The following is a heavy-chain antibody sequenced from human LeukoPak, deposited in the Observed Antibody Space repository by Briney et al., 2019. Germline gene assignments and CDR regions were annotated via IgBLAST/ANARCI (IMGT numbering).Heavy chain of an antibody. CDR2: IYYSGST. J-gene: IGHJ4*02. V-gene: IGHV4-59*01. Sequence: PSETLSLTCTVFGGSISSYYWSWIRQPPGKGLEWIGYIYYSGSTNYNPSLKSRVTISVDTSKNQFSLKLSSVTAADTAVYYCARTSGWFSLDFWGQGTLVTVSS. CDR1: GGSISSYY. D-gene: IGHD6-19*01. CDR3: ARTSGWFSLDF.